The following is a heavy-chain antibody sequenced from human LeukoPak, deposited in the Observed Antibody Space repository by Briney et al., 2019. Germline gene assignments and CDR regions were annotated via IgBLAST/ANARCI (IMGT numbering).Heavy chain of an antibody. V-gene: IGHV3-74*01. J-gene: IGHJ4*02. CDR2: INSDGSSR. CDR3: ASASSHRIAAGGDY. CDR1: GFTFSNYW. Sequence: GGSLRLSCAASGFTFSNYWVHWVRHAPGKGLVWVPRINSDGSSRNYADSVKGRFTISRDNAKNTLYLQMNSLRAEDTAVYYCASASSHRIAAGGDYWGQGTLVTVSS. D-gene: IGHD6-13*01.